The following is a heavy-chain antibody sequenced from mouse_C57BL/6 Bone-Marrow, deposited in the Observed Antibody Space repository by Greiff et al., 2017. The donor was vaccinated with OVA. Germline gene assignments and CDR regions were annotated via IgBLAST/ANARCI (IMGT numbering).Heavy chain of an antibody. J-gene: IGHJ1*03. D-gene: IGHD2-2*01. CDR3: TRYGYYWYFDV. V-gene: IGHV14-4*01. Sequence: EVQLQESGAELVRPGASVKLSCTASGFNITDDYMHWVKQRPEQGLEWIGWIDPENGDTEYASKFQGKATITADTSSNTAYLQLSSLTSEDTAVYYCTRYGYYWYFDVWGTGTTVTVSS. CDR2: IDPENGDT. CDR1: GFNITDDY.